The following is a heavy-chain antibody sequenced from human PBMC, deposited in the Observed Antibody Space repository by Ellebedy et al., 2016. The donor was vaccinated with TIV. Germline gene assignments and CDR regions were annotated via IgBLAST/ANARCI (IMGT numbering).Heavy chain of an antibody. CDR1: AFTFNDYY. V-gene: IGHV3-11*01. J-gene: IGHJ6*02. CDR3: ARGGDGMDV. Sequence: PGGSLRLSCAASAFTFNDYYMRWIRQATGKSLEWASYISRSGRTIYSADSVKGLFTITRDNAKNSLYLQMNSLRAEETAVYYCARGGDGMDVWGQGTTVTVSS. CDR2: ISRSGRTI.